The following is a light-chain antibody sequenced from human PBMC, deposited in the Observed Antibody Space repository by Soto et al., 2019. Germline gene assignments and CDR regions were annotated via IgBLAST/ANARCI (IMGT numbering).Light chain of an antibody. V-gene: IGLV2-14*01. Sequence: QSALTQPASVSGSPGQSITISCTGTSSDVGGYNYVSWYQQHPGKAPKLMIYDVSNRPSGVSNRFSGSKSGNTASLTISGLQAEDEADYYCSSYTSSSTRVVGGGTKRPS. CDR2: DVS. J-gene: IGLJ2*01. CDR1: SSDVGGYNY. CDR3: SSYTSSSTRV.